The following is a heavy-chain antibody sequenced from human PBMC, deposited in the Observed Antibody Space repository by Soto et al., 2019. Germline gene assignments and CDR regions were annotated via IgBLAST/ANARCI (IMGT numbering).Heavy chain of an antibody. D-gene: IGHD5-18*01. Sequence: QVQLVQSGAEMKKPGASVKVSCKASGYTFTSYAMHWVRQAPGQRLAWMGWINPGNGNTKYSQKSQGRVTITRDTSASTAYMELSSLKSEDTAVYYCARDIRLGYSYGYQHWGQGTQVTVSS. V-gene: IGHV1-3*01. CDR3: ARDIRLGYSYGYQH. J-gene: IGHJ1*01. CDR1: GYTFTSYA. CDR2: INPGNGNT.